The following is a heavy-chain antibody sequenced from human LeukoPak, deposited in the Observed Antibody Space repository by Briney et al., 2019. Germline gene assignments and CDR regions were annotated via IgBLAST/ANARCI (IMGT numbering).Heavy chain of an antibody. J-gene: IGHJ4*02. Sequence: GGSLRLSCAASGFTFSSYAMHWVRQAPGKGLEYVSAISSNGVSTYYANSVKGRFTISRDNSKNTLYLQMDSLRAEDMAVYYCARADYGGNDYWGQGTLVTVSS. CDR1: GFTFSSYA. D-gene: IGHD4-23*01. CDR2: ISSNGVST. CDR3: ARADYGGNDY. V-gene: IGHV3-64*01.